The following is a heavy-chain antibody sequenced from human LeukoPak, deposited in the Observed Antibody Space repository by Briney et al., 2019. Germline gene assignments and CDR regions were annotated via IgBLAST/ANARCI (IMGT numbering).Heavy chain of an antibody. CDR1: GGSISSYY. Sequence: PSETLSLTCTVSGGSISSYYWSWIRQPPGKGLEWIGYIYYSGNTNYNPSLKSRVTISVDTSKNQFSLKLSSVTAADTAVYYCARYYCSSTICSHFDYWGQGTLVTVSS. CDR3: ARYYCSSTICSHFDY. CDR2: IYYSGNT. D-gene: IGHD2-2*01. V-gene: IGHV4-59*01. J-gene: IGHJ4*02.